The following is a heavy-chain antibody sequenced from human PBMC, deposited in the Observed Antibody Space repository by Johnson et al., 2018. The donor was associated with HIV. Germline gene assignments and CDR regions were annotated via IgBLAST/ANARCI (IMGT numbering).Heavy chain of an antibody. CDR1: GITVSSNY. D-gene: IGHD6-13*01. J-gene: IGHJ3*01. CDR2: IFTVGDV. CDR3: AKDLSWGAAGTGNAFDV. V-gene: IGHV3-66*01. Sequence: VQLVESGGGLAQPGGSLRLSCAASGITVSSNYMSWVRQAPGKGLEWVSVIFTVGDVYYADSVKGRFTISRDNSKNFLYLQMNSLRAEDTALYYCAKDLSWGAAGTGNAFDVWGQGTMVTVSS.